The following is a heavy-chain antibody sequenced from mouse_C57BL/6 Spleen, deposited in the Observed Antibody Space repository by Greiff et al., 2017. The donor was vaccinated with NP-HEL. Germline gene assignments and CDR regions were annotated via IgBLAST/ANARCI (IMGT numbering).Heavy chain of an antibody. V-gene: IGHV5-6*02. CDR1: GFTFSSYG. CDR3: ASPLTGTERTWFAY. CDR2: ISSGGSYT. J-gene: IGHJ3*01. D-gene: IGHD4-1*01. Sequence: DVKLVESGGDLVKPGGSLKLSCAASGFTFSSYGMSWVRQTPDKRLEWVATISSGGSYTYYPDSVKGRFTISRDNAKNTLYLQMSSLKSEDTAMYYCASPLTGTERTWFAYWGQGTLVTVSA.